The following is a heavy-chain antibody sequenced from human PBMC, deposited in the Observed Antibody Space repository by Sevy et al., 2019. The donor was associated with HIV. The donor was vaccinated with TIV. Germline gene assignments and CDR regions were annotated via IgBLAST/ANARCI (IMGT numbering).Heavy chain of an antibody. CDR2: MESGGQT. V-gene: IGHV3-53*01. CDR1: GFSVSSYY. CDR3: ARMTSTWSIDS. J-gene: IGHJ4*02. Sequence: GGSLRLSCAASGFSVSSYYMGWVRRAPGKGLEWVSRMESGGQTYYADSVRGRFTIARDESANNLFLQLNNLRAEDTGVYYCARMTSTWSIDSWGQGTLVTVSS.